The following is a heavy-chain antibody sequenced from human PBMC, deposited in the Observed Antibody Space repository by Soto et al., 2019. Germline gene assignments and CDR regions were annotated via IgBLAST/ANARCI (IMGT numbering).Heavy chain of an antibody. Sequence: ASVKVSCKASGYTFTSYGISWVRQAPGQGLEWMGWISADNGNTKYAQKLQGRVTITRDTSTSTAYMELSSLRSEDTALYFCAREGFTVTTTYYYYYLDVWGKGTTVTVSS. D-gene: IGHD4-17*01. CDR3: AREGFTVTTTYYYYYLDV. CDR2: ISADNGNT. CDR1: GYTFTSYG. J-gene: IGHJ6*03. V-gene: IGHV1-18*01.